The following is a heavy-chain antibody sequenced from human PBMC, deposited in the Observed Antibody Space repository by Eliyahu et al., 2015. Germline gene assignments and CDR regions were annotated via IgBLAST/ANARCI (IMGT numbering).Heavy chain of an antibody. V-gene: IGHV4-61*02. Sequence: QVQLQESGPGLVKPSQTLSLTCTVSGGSISSGSYYWGWIRRPAGKGLEWIGRIYTSGSTNYNPSLKSRVTISVDTSKNQFSLKLSSVTAADTAVYYCASQGYCSSTSCYPYWYFDLWGRGTLVTVSS. CDR2: IYTSGST. D-gene: IGHD2-2*01. CDR3: ASQGYCSSTSCYPYWYFDL. J-gene: IGHJ2*01. CDR1: GGSISSGSYY.